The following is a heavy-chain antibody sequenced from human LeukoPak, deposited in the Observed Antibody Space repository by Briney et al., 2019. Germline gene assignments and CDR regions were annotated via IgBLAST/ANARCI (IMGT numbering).Heavy chain of an antibody. V-gene: IGHV3-66*01. J-gene: IGHJ4*02. CDR3: ATIVPDVTATLTFDY. D-gene: IGHD2-15*01. Sequence: RSGGSLRLSCAASGFTGSTNYMSWVRQGPGKGLEWVSDIYSGGSTYSADSVRGRFTISRDNSKNPLYLQMNSLRAEDTAVYYCATIVPDVTATLTFDYWGQGTLVTVSS. CDR1: GFTGSTNY. CDR2: IYSGGST.